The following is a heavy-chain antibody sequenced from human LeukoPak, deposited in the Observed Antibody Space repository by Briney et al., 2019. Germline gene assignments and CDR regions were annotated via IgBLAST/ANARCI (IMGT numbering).Heavy chain of an antibody. Sequence: GGSLRLSCAASGFTVSSNYMSWVRQAPGKGLEWVSVIYSGGSTYYADSVKGRFTISRDNSKNTLYLQMNSLRAEDTAVYYCARGPSYSGSYHRDFDYWGQGTLVTVSS. J-gene: IGHJ4*02. V-gene: IGHV3-53*01. CDR3: ARGPSYSGSYHRDFDY. CDR2: IYSGGST. D-gene: IGHD1-26*01. CDR1: GFTVSSNY.